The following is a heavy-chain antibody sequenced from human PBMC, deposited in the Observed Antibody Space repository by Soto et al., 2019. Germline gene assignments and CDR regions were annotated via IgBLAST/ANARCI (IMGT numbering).Heavy chain of an antibody. CDR2: INSDGSST. J-gene: IGHJ6*02. CDR1: GFTVSSYW. Sequence: GGSLRLSCAASGFTVSSYWMHWVRQAPGKGLVRVSRINSDGSSTSYADSVKGRFTISRDNAKNTLYLQMNSLRAEDTAVYYCARDQSTLARYYYYYGMDVWGQGTTVTVSS. CDR3: ARDQSTLARYYYYYGMDV. V-gene: IGHV3-74*01.